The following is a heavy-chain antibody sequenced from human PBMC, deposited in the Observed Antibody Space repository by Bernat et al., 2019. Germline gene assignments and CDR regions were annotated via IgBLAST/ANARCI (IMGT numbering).Heavy chain of an antibody. J-gene: IGHJ4*02. CDR3: ARALDSSGYYKYFDY. Sequence: EVQLVESGGGLVQPGGSLRLSCAASGFTFSSYWMHWVRQAPGKGLVWVSRINSDGSSTSYADSVKGRFTISRDNAKNTLYLQMNSLRAEDTAVYYCARALDSSGYYKYFDYWGQGTLVTVSS. CDR2: INSDGSST. CDR1: GFTFSSYW. D-gene: IGHD3-22*01. V-gene: IGHV3-74*01.